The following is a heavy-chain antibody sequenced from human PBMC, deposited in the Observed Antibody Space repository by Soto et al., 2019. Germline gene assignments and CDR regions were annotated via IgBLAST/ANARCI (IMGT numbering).Heavy chain of an antibody. CDR1: GYSFTNND. D-gene: IGHD3-16*01. V-gene: IGHV1-8*01. CDR3: ARMATFGSLNWFDP. J-gene: IGHJ5*02. Sequence: ASVKVSCKASGYSFTNNDVSWVRQATGQGLEWMGWMNPGSGDTGYAQKFQGRVTMTRDISIATAYMELSSLRSDDTAIYYCARMATFGSLNWFDPWGQGTLVTVSS. CDR2: MNPGSGDT.